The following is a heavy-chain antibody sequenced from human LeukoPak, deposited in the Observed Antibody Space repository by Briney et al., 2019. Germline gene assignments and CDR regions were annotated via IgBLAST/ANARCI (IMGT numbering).Heavy chain of an antibody. V-gene: IGHV4-34*01. J-gene: IGHJ6*02. D-gene: IGHD3-10*01. CDR1: GGSFSRYY. CDR2: INHSGST. Sequence: PSETLSLTCAVYGGSFSRYYWSWIRQPPGKGLEWIGEINHSGSTNYNPSLKSRVTISVDTSKNQFSLKLSSVTAADTAVYYCARAPYYYGSGRAPPLNVWGQGTTVTVSS. CDR3: ARAPYYYGSGRAPPLNV.